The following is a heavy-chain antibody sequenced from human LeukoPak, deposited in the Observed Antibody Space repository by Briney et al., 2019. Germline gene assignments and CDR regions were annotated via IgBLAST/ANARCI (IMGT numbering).Heavy chain of an antibody. CDR2: ITRSGGIM. Sequence: GGSLRLSCAASGFTFRSYEMNWVRQAPGKGLEWISYITRSGGIMYYADSVKGRFTVSRDNAKNSLSLQMNSLRAEDTAVYYCASQPYGSGSYMDYWGQGTLVTVSS. CDR1: GFTFRSYE. V-gene: IGHV3-48*03. D-gene: IGHD3-10*01. J-gene: IGHJ4*02. CDR3: ASQPYGSGSYMDY.